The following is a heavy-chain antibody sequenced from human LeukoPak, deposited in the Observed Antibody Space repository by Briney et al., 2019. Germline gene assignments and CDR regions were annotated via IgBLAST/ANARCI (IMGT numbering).Heavy chain of an antibody. CDR3: AKDDTTIFGVAYFDY. CDR1: GFIFSNYA. V-gene: IGHV3-23*01. CDR2: ISGNSNNI. J-gene: IGHJ4*02. D-gene: IGHD3-3*01. Sequence: GGSLRLSCTASGFIFSNYAMKWVRQAPGKGLEWLSTISGNSNNIYYSDSVKGRFTISRDNSKNTLYLQMNSLRAEDTAVYYCAKDDTTIFGVAYFDYWGQGTLVTVSS.